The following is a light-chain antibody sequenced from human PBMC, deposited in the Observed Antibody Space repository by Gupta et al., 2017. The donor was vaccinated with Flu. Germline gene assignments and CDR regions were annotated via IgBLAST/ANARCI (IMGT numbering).Light chain of an antibody. CDR2: GAS. CDR3: QHQNNCPFL. CDR1: QSVSSN. Sequence: EIVMTQSPATLSVSPGERATLSCRASQSVSSNLAWYQQKPGQAPRLLIYGASTRATGFPARFSGSGSGTEFTLTISSRQSEDFAVYYCQHQNNCPFLFGQGTKVEIK. V-gene: IGKV3-15*01. J-gene: IGKJ1*01.